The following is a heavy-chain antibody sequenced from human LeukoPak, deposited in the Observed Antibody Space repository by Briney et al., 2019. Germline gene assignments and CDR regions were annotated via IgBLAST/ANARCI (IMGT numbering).Heavy chain of an antibody. CDR2: IYYSGST. Sequence: SETLSLTCTVSGGSISSGAYFWSWIRQHPGKGLEWIGYIYYSGSTYYNPSLKSRVTISVDTFKNQFSLKLSSVTAADTAVYFCARRSYYDSSGYFNYWGQGTLVTVSS. D-gene: IGHD3-22*01. J-gene: IGHJ4*02. CDR1: GGSISSGAYF. V-gene: IGHV4-31*03. CDR3: ARRSYYDSSGYFNY.